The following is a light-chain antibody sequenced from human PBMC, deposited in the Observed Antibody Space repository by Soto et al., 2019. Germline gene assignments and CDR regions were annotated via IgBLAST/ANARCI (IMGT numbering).Light chain of an antibody. Sequence: EIVLTQSPGTLSLSPGEGATLSCRASQSVGSSYLAWYQLKPGQAPRLLIHGASSRATGIPDRFSGSGSGTDFTLTISRLEPEDFTVYYCQQYGSSPRTFGQGTKVDIK. V-gene: IGKV3-20*01. J-gene: IGKJ1*01. CDR2: GAS. CDR3: QQYGSSPRT. CDR1: QSVGSSY.